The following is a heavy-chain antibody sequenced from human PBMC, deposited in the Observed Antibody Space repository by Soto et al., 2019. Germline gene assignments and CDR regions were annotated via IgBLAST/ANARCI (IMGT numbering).Heavy chain of an antibody. CDR1: GGSISSSSYY. CDR2: IYYSGST. D-gene: IGHD3-16*02. CDR3: ARHGGHLTQRTFGGVIVKRSAFDI. Sequence: QLQLQESGPGLVKPSETLSLTCTVSGGSISSSSYYWGWIRQPPGKGLEWIGSIYYSGSTYYNPSLKSRVTISVDTPKNQFSLKLSSVTAADTAVYYCARHGGHLTQRTFGGVIVKRSAFDIWGQGTMVTVSS. V-gene: IGHV4-39*01. J-gene: IGHJ3*02.